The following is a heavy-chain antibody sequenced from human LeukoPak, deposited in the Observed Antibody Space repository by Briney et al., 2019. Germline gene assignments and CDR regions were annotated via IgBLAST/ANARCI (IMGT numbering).Heavy chain of an antibody. CDR1: GGSISSYY. J-gene: IGHJ3*02. CDR3: ARDLFDSSGYFEAFDI. V-gene: IGHV4-59*01. CDR2: IYYSGST. Sequence: SETLSLTCTVSGGSISSYYWSWIRQPPGKGLEWIGYIYYSGSTNYNPSLKSRVTISVDTSKNQFSLKLSSVTAADTAVYYCARDLFDSSGYFEAFDIWGQGKMVTVSS. D-gene: IGHD3-22*01.